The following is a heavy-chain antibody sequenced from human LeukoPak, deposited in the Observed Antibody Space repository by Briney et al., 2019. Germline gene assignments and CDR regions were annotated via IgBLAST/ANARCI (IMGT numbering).Heavy chain of an antibody. CDR3: ARVHGSSWHHYFDY. CDR2: IWYDGSNK. Sequence: GGSLRLSCAASGFTFSSYDMHWVRQAPGKGLEWVAVIWYDGSNKYYADSVKGRFTISRDNSKNTLYLQMDSLRAEDTAVYYCARVHGSSWHHYFDYWGQGTLVTVSS. V-gene: IGHV3-33*01. J-gene: IGHJ4*02. CDR1: GFTFSSYD. D-gene: IGHD6-13*01.